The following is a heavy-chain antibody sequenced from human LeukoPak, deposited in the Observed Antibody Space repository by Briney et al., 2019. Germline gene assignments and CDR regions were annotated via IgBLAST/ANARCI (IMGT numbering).Heavy chain of an antibody. D-gene: IGHD1-14*01. CDR1: GGSITDYY. V-gene: IGHV4-59*01. Sequence: SETLSLTCTVSGGSITDYYWSWIRQPPGKGLEWIGYLDYSGSTNYNPSLESRVTISVDTSKNQFSLKLRFVTSADTAVYYCVVGPNHYYFDYWGQGTLVAVSS. CDR3: VVGPNHYYFDY. CDR2: LDYSGST. J-gene: IGHJ4*02.